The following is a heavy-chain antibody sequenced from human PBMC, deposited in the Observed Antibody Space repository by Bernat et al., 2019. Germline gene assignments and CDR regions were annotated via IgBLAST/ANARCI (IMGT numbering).Heavy chain of an antibody. CDR1: GFTFSSYA. V-gene: IGHV3-33*08. CDR2: IWYDESNK. Sequence: QVQLVESGGGVVQPGRSLRLSCAASGFTFSSYAMHWVRQAPGKGLEWVAVIWYDESNKYYADSVKGRFTISRDNSKNTLYLEMNSLRAEDTAVYYCARGYSSSSGVFDIWGQGTVVTVSS. CDR3: ARGYSSSSGVFDI. J-gene: IGHJ3*02. D-gene: IGHD6-6*01.